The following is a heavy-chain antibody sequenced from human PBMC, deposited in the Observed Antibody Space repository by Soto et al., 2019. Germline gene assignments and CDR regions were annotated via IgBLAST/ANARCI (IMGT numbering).Heavy chain of an antibody. CDR2: ISGDATTI. D-gene: IGHD3-10*01. J-gene: IGHJ4*02. Sequence: GGSLRLSCAASGFGFSDVYMTWIRQAPGKGLEWVSKISGDATTIYYADSVKGRFTVSRDNARNSVYLQMNSLRAEDTAVYYCASDPYYYASGFWGQGTLVTVSS. CDR3: ASDPYYYASGF. V-gene: IGHV3-11*01. CDR1: GFGFSDVY.